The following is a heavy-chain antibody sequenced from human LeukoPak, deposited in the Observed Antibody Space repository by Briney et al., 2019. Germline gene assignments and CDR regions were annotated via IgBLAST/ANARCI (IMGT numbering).Heavy chain of an antibody. CDR3: ARLAVTTGRGFDP. CDR2: INHSGST. D-gene: IGHD4-17*01. J-gene: IGHJ5*02. Sequence: SETLSLTCAVYGGSFSGYYWNWIRQPPGKGLEWIGEINHSGSTNYNPSLKSRVTISVDTSKNQFSLKLSSVTAADTAVYYCARLAVTTGRGFDPWGQGTLVTVSS. V-gene: IGHV4-34*01. CDR1: GGSFSGYY.